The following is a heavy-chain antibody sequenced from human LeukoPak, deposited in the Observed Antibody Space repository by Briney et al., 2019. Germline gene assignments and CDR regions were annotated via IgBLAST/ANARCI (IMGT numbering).Heavy chain of an antibody. CDR3: ARGASHTPDY. CDR2: IFYSGST. Sequence: PSETLSLTCNVSGGSIISPGYYWTWIRQHPGKGLEWIGYIFYSGSTNYNPSLKGRVTMSVDTSKNQLSPNMKSVTAADTAVYYCARGASHTPDYWGQGTLVTVSS. J-gene: IGHJ4*02. CDR1: GGSIISPGYY. V-gene: IGHV4-31*03.